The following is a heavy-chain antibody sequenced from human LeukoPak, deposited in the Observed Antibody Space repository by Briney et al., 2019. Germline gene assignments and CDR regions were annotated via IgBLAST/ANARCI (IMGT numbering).Heavy chain of an antibody. CDR1: GFTFSSYA. D-gene: IGHD1-26*01. V-gene: IGHV3-23*01. J-gene: IGHJ3*02. CDR2: ISGSAGST. CDR3: AKRSMGAFDI. Sequence: GRSLRLSCAASGFTFSSYAMSWVRQAPGKGLEWVSTISGSAGSTHYADSVKGRCTISRDNSKNTLYLQMNSLRAEDTAVYYCAKRSMGAFDIWGQGTMVTVSS.